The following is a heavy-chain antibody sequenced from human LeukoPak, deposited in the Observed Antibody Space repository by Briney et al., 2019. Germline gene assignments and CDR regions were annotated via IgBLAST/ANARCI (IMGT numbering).Heavy chain of an antibody. CDR1: GFTFSDYY. Sequence: KSEGSLRLSCAASGFTFSDYYMSWIRQAPGRGLEWVSYISSSGSTIYYADSVKGRFTISRDNAKNSLYLQMNSLRAEDTAVYFCARDPGEYSSYFDYWGQGALVTVSS. CDR3: ARDPGEYSSYFDY. J-gene: IGHJ4*02. V-gene: IGHV3-11*04. D-gene: IGHD6-13*01. CDR2: ISSSGSTI.